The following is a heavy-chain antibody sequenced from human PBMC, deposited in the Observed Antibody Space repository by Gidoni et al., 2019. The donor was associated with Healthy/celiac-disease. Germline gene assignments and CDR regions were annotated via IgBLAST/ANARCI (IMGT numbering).Heavy chain of an antibody. J-gene: IGHJ6*02. CDR3: ARDLLYSSSWYRGENYYYYYGMDV. V-gene: IGHV1-18*04. CDR2: ISDYNGNT. Sequence: QVQLVQSGAEVKKPGASVKVSCKASGYTFTSYGISWVRQAPGQGLEWMGWISDYNGNTTYAQKLQGRVTMTTDTSTSTAYMELRSLRSDDTAVYYCARDLLYSSSWYRGENYYYYYGMDVWGQGTTVTVSS. D-gene: IGHD6-13*01. CDR1: GYTFTSYG.